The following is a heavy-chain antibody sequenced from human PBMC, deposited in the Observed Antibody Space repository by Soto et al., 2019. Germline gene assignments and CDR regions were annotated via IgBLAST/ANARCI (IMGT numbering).Heavy chain of an antibody. D-gene: IGHD3-22*01. Sequence: RASVKVSCKASGYTFTGYYMHWVLQAPGQGLEWMGWINPNSGGTNYAQKFQGRVTMTRDTSISTAYMELSRLRSDDTAVYYCATYDIGIRYGMDVWGQGTTVTVSS. J-gene: IGHJ6*02. V-gene: IGHV1-2*02. CDR3: ATYDIGIRYGMDV. CDR2: INPNSGGT. CDR1: GYTFTGYY.